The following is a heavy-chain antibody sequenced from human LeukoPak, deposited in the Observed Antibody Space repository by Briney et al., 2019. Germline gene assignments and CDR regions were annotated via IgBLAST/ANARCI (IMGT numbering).Heavy chain of an antibody. CDR2: IKRKADGATA. Sequence: GGSLRLSCAAPGFSFSDAWMTWVRQAPGKGLEWVGRIKRKADGATADYAAPVKGRFTVSRDDSKNTLYLQLNSLKTEDTGVYYCATDTTYASDLWGQGTLVIVSS. CDR1: GFSFSDAW. V-gene: IGHV3-15*01. CDR3: ATDTTYASDL. J-gene: IGHJ3*01. D-gene: IGHD1-14*01.